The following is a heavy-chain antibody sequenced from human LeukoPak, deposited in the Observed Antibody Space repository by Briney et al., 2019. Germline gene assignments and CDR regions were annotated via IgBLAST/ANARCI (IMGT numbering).Heavy chain of an antibody. CDR3: ARVYYSSSYDYWYFDL. CDR2: IFHTGST. CDR1: GGSISGYY. Sequence: SETLSLTCSVSGGSISGYYWSWIRQPPGKGLEWIGYIFHTGSTNYHPPLKSRVTISVDTSKNQFSLRLSSVTAADTAVYYCARVYYSSSYDYWYFDLWGRGTLVTVSS. V-gene: IGHV4-59*01. D-gene: IGHD6-13*01. J-gene: IGHJ2*01.